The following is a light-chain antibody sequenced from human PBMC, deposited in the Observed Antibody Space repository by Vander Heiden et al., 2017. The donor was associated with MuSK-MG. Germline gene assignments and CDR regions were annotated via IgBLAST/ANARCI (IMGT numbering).Light chain of an antibody. CDR1: QSVLYSSNNKNY. J-gene: IGKJ2*01. CDR2: WAS. Sequence: DIVMTQSPDSLAVSLGERATINCKSSQSVLYSSNNKNYLAWYQQKPGQPPKLLIYWASTRESGVPDRFSGSGSGTVFTLTISSLQAEDVAVYYCQQYYSTPPTFGQGTKLEIK. CDR3: QQYYSTPPT. V-gene: IGKV4-1*01.